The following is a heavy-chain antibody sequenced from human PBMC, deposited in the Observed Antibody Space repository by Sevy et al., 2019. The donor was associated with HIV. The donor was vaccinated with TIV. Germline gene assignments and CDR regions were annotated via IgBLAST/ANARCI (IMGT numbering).Heavy chain of an antibody. Sequence: GGSLRLSCTGSGFTFGDYAMSWFRQAPGMGLEWVGFIRSKDYGGATEYAASVKGRFTISRDDSKSIADLQMNGLKTEDTAVYYCTWGYYYDSSGYSDYWGQGTLVTVSS. CDR3: TWGYYYDSSGYSDY. V-gene: IGHV3-49*03. J-gene: IGHJ4*02. D-gene: IGHD3-22*01. CDR2: IRSKDYGGAT. CDR1: GFTFGDYA.